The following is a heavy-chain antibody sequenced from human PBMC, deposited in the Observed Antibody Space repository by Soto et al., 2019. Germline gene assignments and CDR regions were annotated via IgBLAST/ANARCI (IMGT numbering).Heavy chain of an antibody. D-gene: IGHD1-26*01. Sequence: TLSLTCAITGDSVSSNSAGWSWVRQSPSRGLEWLGRTYYRSKWYYEYAVSVRGRITINPDTSRNQYSLQLNSVTPEDTAVYFCARGEQYSGRIFDYWGQGTLVTVSS. J-gene: IGHJ4*01. CDR3: ARGEQYSGRIFDY. CDR2: TYYRSKWYY. V-gene: IGHV6-1*01. CDR1: GDSVSSNSAG.